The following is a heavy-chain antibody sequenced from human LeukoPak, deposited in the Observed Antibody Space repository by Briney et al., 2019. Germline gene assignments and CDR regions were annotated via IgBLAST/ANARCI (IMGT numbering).Heavy chain of an antibody. CDR3: ARDLASPRYYWYFDL. D-gene: IGHD3-9*01. CDR1: GGSISSYY. CDR2: IYTSGST. J-gene: IGHJ2*01. V-gene: IGHV4-4*07. Sequence: SETLSLTCTVSGGSISSYYWSWIRQPAGKGLEWIGRIYTSGSTNYNPSLKIRVTMSVDTSKNQFSLKLSSVTAADTAVYYCARDLASPRYYWYFDLWGRGTLVTVSS.